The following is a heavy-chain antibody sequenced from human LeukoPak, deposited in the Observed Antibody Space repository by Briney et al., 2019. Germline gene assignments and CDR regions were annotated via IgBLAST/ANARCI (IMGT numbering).Heavy chain of an antibody. CDR2: ISSSGSTI. Sequence: PGGSLRLSCAASGFTFSDYYMSWIRQAPGKGLEWVSYISSSGSTIYYADSVKGRFTISRDNAKNSLYLQMNSLRAEDTAVYYCASLVGATKASYYYYMDVWGKGTTVTVSS. J-gene: IGHJ6*03. V-gene: IGHV3-11*04. CDR1: GFTFSDYY. CDR3: ASLVGATKASYYYYMDV. D-gene: IGHD1-26*01.